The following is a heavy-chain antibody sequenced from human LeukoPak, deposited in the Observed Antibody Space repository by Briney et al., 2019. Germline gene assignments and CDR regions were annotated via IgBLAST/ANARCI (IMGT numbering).Heavy chain of an antibody. CDR3: ARNVPTIVGATTGDY. CDR2: IIPIFGIA. V-gene: IGHV1-69*10. Sequence: ASVKVSCKASGGTFSSYAISWVRQAPGQGLEWMGGIIPIFGIANYAQKFQGRVTITADKSTSTAYMELSSLRSEDTAVYYCARNVPTIVGATTGDYWGQGTLVTVSS. CDR1: GGTFSSYA. J-gene: IGHJ4*02. D-gene: IGHD1-26*01.